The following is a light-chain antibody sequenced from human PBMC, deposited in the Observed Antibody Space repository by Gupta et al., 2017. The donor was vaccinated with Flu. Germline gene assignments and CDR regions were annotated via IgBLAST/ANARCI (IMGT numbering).Light chain of an antibody. CDR2: DVN. V-gene: IGLV2-11*01. Sequence: QSALTQPRSVSASPGQSVAISCTGTSSDVGGYNYVSWYQQHPGKAPKLMIYDVNNRPSGVPDRFSGSKSGNTASLTISGLQAEDEADYYCFSYAGSNTYVFGSGTKVTVL. J-gene: IGLJ1*01. CDR3: FSYAGSNTYV. CDR1: SSDVGGYNY.